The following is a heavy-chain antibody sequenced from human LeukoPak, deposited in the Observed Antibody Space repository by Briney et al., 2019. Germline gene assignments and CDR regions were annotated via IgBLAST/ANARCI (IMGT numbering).Heavy chain of an antibody. CDR1: GGSISSSNYY. CDR3: ARPRSRISWFDP. V-gene: IGHV4-39*01. CDR2: IYYSGST. D-gene: IGHD2-15*01. J-gene: IGHJ5*02. Sequence: PSETLSLTCTVSGGSISSSNYYWGWIRQPPGTGLEWIGNIYYSGSTYYNPSLKSRVTISVDTSKNQFSLRLKSVTAADTSIYYCARPRSRISWFDPWGQGTLVTVSS.